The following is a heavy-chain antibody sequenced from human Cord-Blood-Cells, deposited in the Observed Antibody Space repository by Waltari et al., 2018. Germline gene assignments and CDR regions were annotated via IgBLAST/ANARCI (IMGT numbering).Heavy chain of an antibody. CDR3: ARGAVFDY. CDR2: INHSGST. Sequence: QVQLQQWGAGLLKPSETLSLTCAVYGGSFSGYYWSWIRQPPGQGLEWIGEINHSGSTNSNPALKSRVTISVDTAKNQFSLKLSSVTAADTAVYYCARGAVFDYWGQGTLVTVSS. V-gene: IGHV4-34*01. J-gene: IGHJ4*02. CDR1: GGSFSGYY. D-gene: IGHD6-19*01.